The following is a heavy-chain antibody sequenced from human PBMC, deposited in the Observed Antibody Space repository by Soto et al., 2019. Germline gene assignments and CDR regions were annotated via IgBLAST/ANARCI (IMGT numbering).Heavy chain of an antibody. V-gene: IGHV3-74*01. CDR1: GFTFNNYW. J-gene: IGHJ4*02. CDR3: ARDGLRSLPDY. D-gene: IGHD3-10*02. Sequence: HRGVLRLSCAASGFTFNNYWIHWVRHAPGKGLEWVSRINPDGSSTYYADSVKGRFTISRDNSKNTLYLQMNSLRAEDTAVYYCARDGLRSLPDYWGQGTLVTVSS. CDR2: INPDGSST.